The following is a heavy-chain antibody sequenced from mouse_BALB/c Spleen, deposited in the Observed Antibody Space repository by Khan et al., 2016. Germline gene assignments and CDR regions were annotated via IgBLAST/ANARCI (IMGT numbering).Heavy chain of an antibody. CDR2: ISYDGSN. J-gene: IGHJ2*01. CDR1: GYSITSGYY. D-gene: IGHD2-13*01. CDR3: ARGLPPDY. V-gene: IGHV3-6*02. Sequence: EVQLQESGPGLVKPSQSLSLTCSVTGYSITSGYYWNWIRQFPGNKLEWMGFISYDGSNNYNPSLKNRISITRDTSKNQFFLKLNSVTAEEIATYFCARGLPPDYWGQGTTLTVSS.